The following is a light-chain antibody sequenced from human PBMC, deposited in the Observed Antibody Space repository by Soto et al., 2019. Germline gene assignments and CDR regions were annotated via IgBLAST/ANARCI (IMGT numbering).Light chain of an antibody. Sequence: EIVMTQSPATLSVSPGERATLSCRASQSVSTNLAWYQQKPGQAPRLLIYGASTRATGIPVRFSGSGSGTDCTLTVSSLQPEDFAVYYCQSGVTFGQGTKLEIK. J-gene: IGKJ2*01. CDR3: QSGVT. V-gene: IGKV3-15*01. CDR1: QSVSTN. CDR2: GAS.